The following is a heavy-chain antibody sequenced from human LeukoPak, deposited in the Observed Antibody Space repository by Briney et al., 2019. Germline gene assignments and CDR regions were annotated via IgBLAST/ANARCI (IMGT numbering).Heavy chain of an antibody. V-gene: IGHV1-46*01. CDR2: INPSGNGT. J-gene: IGHJ5*02. CDR1: GYTFSNYF. Sequence: GASVQVACKASGYTFSNYFMHWVRQAPGQGLEWMGIINPSGNGTDYAQKFQGRVTMTTDTSTSTAYMELRSLRSDDTAVYYCARVRPPTGYSRWFDPWGQGTLVTVSS. CDR3: ARVRPPTGYSRWFDP. D-gene: IGHD3-9*01.